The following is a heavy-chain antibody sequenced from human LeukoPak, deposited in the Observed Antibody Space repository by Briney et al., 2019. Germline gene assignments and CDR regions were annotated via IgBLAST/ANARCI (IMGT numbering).Heavy chain of an antibody. Sequence: ASETLSLTCAVYGGSFSGYYWSWIRQPPGKGLEWIGEINHSGSTNYNPSLKSRVTISVDTSKNQFSLKLSSVTAADTAVYYCVRNPRGYYDSSGYYPDWYFDLWGRGTLVTVSS. V-gene: IGHV4-34*01. CDR1: GGSFSGYY. CDR3: VRNPRGYYDSSGYYPDWYFDL. D-gene: IGHD3-22*01. CDR2: INHSGST. J-gene: IGHJ2*01.